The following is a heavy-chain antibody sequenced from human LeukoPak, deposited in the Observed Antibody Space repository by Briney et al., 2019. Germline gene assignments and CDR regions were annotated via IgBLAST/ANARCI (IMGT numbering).Heavy chain of an antibody. J-gene: IGHJ4*02. V-gene: IGHV5-51*01. CDR1: GYSFTTYW. CDR3: ARQMGYYDSGKYYRIDY. D-gene: IGHD3-16*01. Sequence: GESLKISRKGSGYSFTTYWIGWVRPMPGKGLGWVGLIYPADSDTRYSPSFQGPVTISADKSIDTAYLQWSSLKASDTAMYYCARQMGYYDSGKYYRIDYWGQGTLVTVSS. CDR2: IYPADSDT.